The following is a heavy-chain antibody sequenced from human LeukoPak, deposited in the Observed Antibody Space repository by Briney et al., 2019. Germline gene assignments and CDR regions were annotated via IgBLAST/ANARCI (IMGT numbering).Heavy chain of an antibody. CDR1: GFTFSSYG. Sequence: PGGSLRLSCAASGFTFSSYGMHWVRQAPGKGLEWVAVISYDGSNKYYADSVKGRFTISRDNSKNTLYLQMNSLRAEDTAVYYCAKEASGWYVDYWGQGTLVTVSS. CDR3: AKEASGWYVDY. J-gene: IGHJ4*02. V-gene: IGHV3-30*18. CDR2: ISYDGSNK. D-gene: IGHD6-19*01.